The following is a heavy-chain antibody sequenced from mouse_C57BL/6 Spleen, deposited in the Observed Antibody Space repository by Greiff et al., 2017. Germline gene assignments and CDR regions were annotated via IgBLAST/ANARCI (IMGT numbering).Heavy chain of an antibody. J-gene: IGHJ2*01. CDR3: TTRDYGSSFFDY. CDR1: GFNIKDDY. CDR2: IDPENGDT. Sequence: EVKLLESGAELVRPGASVKLSCTASGFNIKDDYMHWVKQRPEQGLEWIGWIDPENGDTEYASKFQGKATITADTSSNTAYLQLSSLTSEDTAVXYCTTRDYGSSFFDYWGQGTTLTVSS. V-gene: IGHV14-4*01. D-gene: IGHD1-1*01.